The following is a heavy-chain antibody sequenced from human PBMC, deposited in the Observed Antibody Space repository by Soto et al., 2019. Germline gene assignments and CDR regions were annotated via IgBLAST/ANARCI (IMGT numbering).Heavy chain of an antibody. V-gene: IGHV3-11*06. Sequence: QVQLVESGGGLVKPGGSLRLSCVGSGFTFRDYYMNWIRQAPGKGLEWVSYISSGSSYSKYTDSVKGRFTISRDNAAKSLFLEMKSLRVDDTAVYYCARALGRDTMNGPTVALWGQGTQVTVSS. CDR1: GFTFRDYY. D-gene: IGHD2-8*01. J-gene: IGHJ4*02. CDR2: ISSGSSYS. CDR3: ARALGRDTMNGPTVAL.